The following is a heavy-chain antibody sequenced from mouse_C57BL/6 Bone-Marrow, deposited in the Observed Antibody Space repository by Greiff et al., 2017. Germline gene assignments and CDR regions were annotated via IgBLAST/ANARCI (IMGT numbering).Heavy chain of an antibody. J-gene: IGHJ2*01. CDR1: GFNIKDDY. V-gene: IGHV14-4*01. Sequence: VQLQQSGAELVRPGASVKLSCTASGFNIKDDYMHWVKQRPEQGLEWIGWIDPENGDTEYASKFQGKATIPADTSSNTAYLQLSSLTSEDTAVYYCTPFITTVVATGYWGQGTTLTVSS. CDR3: TPFITTVVATGY. D-gene: IGHD1-1*01. CDR2: IDPENGDT.